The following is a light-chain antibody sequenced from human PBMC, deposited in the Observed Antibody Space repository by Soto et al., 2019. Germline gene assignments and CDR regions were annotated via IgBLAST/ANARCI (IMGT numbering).Light chain of an antibody. Sequence: DIQMTQSPSTLSASVGDRVTITCRASQSIDTALAWYQQKPGKAPNLLIYKASNLESGVPSRFSGSGSGTELTLTISSLQPDDFATYYCQQYYSYLTFGQGTKVDIK. CDR2: KAS. J-gene: IGKJ2*01. CDR1: QSIDTA. V-gene: IGKV1-5*03. CDR3: QQYYSYLT.